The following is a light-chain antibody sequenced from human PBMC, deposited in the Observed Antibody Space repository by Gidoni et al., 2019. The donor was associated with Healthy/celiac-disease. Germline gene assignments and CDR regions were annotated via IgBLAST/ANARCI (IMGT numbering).Light chain of an antibody. J-gene: IGKJ1*01. Sequence: DIQMTQSPSSLSASVGDRVTITCRASQSISSYLNWYQQKPGKAPKLLIYAASSLQSGVPSRFSGSGSGTDFTLTISSLQPEDFATYYCQQSYSTLTWTFGQXIKVEIK. CDR3: QQSYSTLTWT. V-gene: IGKV1-39*01. CDR2: AAS. CDR1: QSISSY.